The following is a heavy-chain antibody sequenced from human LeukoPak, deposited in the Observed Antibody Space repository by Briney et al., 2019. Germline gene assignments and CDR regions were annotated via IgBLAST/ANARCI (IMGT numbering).Heavy chain of an antibody. CDR3: ARSYSSPNWFDP. CDR2: IKQDGSEK. V-gene: IGHV3-7*03. J-gene: IGHJ5*02. CDR1: GFTFSSSA. Sequence: GGSLRLSCAASGFTFSSSAMSWVRQAPGKGLEWVANIKQDGSEKYYEDSVKGRFTISRDNAKNSLYLQMNSLRAEDTAVYYCARSYSSPNWFDPWGQGTLVTVSS. D-gene: IGHD6-13*01.